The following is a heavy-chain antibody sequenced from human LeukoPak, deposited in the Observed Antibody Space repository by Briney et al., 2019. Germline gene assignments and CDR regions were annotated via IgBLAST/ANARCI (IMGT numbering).Heavy chain of an antibody. CDR3: AKLGRRSPAPY. J-gene: IGHJ4*02. Sequence: GGSLRLSCVVSGFTFSTYAMSWVRRAPGKGLEWVSGISGSGGRTYYAESVKGRFTISRDNSKNTLFLQMNSLRADDTAVYYCAKLGRRSPAPYWGQGTLVTVSS. CDR1: GFTFSTYA. D-gene: IGHD2-2*01. V-gene: IGHV3-23*01. CDR2: ISGSGGRT.